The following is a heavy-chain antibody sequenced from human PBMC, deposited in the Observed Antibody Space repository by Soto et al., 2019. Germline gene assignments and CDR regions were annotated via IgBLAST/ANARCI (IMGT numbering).Heavy chain of an antibody. V-gene: IGHV1-18*03. CDR3: ARGRFGDY. CDR2: ISAHNGNT. Sequence: VHLVQSGAEVKKPGASVKVSCKASGYTFTSYGITWVRQAPGQGLEWMGWISAHNGNTDYAQKLQGRVIVTRDTSTSTAYMELRSLISDDMAVYYCARGRFGDYWGQGALVTVSS. D-gene: IGHD3-10*01. CDR1: GYTFTSYG. J-gene: IGHJ4*02.